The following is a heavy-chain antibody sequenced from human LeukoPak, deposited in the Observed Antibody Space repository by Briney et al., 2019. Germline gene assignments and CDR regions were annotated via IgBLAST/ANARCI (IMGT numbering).Heavy chain of an antibody. V-gene: IGHV5-51*01. CDR1: GYSFTNYW. D-gene: IGHD3-16*02. Sequence: GESLKISCKGSGYSFTNYWIGWVRQMPGKGLEWMGIIYPGDSDTRYSPSFQGQVTISADKSISTAYLQWSSLRASDTAMYYCATPMITFGGVIAHEAFDIWGQGTLVTVSS. CDR2: IYPGDSDT. CDR3: ATPMITFGGVIAHEAFDI. J-gene: IGHJ3*02.